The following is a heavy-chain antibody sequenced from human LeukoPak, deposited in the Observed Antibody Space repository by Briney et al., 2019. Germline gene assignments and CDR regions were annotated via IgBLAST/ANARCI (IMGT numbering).Heavy chain of an antibody. Sequence: PGGSLRLSCAASGFTFSSYEMNWVRQAPGKGLEWVSTISGRGDSPNYADSVKGRLTISRDISKNTLYLQMNSLRAEDTALYYCAKSGLNRFDYWGQGTLVTVSS. CDR3: AKSGLNRFDY. V-gene: IGHV3-23*01. CDR1: GFTFSSYE. J-gene: IGHJ4*02. CDR2: ISGRGDSP. D-gene: IGHD2-15*01.